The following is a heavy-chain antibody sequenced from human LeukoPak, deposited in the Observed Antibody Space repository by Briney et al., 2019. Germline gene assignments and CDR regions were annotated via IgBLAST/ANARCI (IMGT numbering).Heavy chain of an antibody. V-gene: IGHV1-69*02. CDR2: IIPIPGIA. CDR3: AIVVVPANMDV. D-gene: IGHD2-2*01. Sequence: SVKVSCKASGGTFSSYTISWVRQAPGQGLEWMGRIIPIPGIANYAQKFQGRVTITADKSTSTAYMELSSLRSEDTAVYYCAIVVVPANMDVWGKGTTVTVSS. J-gene: IGHJ6*03. CDR1: GGTFSSYT.